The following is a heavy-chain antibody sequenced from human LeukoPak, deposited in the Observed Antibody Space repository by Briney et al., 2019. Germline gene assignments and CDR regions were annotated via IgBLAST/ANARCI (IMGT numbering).Heavy chain of an antibody. CDR2: INPNSGGT. CDR3: ARSVAQQPATGFDP. D-gene: IGHD6-6*01. CDR1: GYTFTGYY. Sequence: GASVKVSCKASGYTFTGYYMHWVRQAPGQGLEWMGWINPNSGGTNYAQKFQGRVTMTRDTSISTAYMELSRLRSDDTAVYYCARSVAQQPATGFDPWGQGTLVTVSS. J-gene: IGHJ5*02. V-gene: IGHV1-2*02.